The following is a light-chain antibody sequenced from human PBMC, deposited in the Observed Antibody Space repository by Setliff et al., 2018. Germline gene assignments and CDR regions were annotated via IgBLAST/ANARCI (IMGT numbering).Light chain of an antibody. CDR3: QQYSGPPLT. V-gene: IGKV4-1*01. CDR2: WAS. Sequence: DIVMTQSPDSLAVSLGERATINCKSSQSVLYSSNNKNYLAWYQQKAGQPPKLPIYWASTRESGVPDRFSGSGSGTDFTLTISSLQAEDVAVYYCQQYSGPPLTFGGGTKVDIK. CDR1: QSVLYSSNNKNY. J-gene: IGKJ4*01.